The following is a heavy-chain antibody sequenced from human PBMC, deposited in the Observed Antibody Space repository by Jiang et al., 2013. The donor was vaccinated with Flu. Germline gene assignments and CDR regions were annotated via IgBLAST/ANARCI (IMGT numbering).Heavy chain of an antibody. D-gene: IGHD4-17*01. CDR1: GYTFTNYY. Sequence: DVKKPGASVRVSCKASGYTFTNYYIHWVRQAPGQGLEWMGIINPSGGSTSYAQKFQGRVTMTRDTSTSTVYMELSSLTSEDTAVYYCASSFHARSPRYGHLDYWGQGTLVIVSS. J-gene: IGHJ4*02. CDR3: ASSFHARSPRYGHLDY. CDR2: INPSGGST. V-gene: IGHV1-46*01.